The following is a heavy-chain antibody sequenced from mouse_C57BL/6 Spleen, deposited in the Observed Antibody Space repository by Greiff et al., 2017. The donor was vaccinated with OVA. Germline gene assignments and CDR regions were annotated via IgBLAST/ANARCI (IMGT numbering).Heavy chain of an antibody. V-gene: IGHV1-54*01. J-gene: IGHJ2*01. CDR2: INPGSGGT. Sequence: QVQLQQSGAELVRPGTSVKVSCKASGYAFTNYLIEWVKQRPGQGLEWIGVINPGSGGTNYNEKFKGKATLTADKSSSTAYMQLSSLTSEDSAVYFCARSFYYGNYVDFDYWGQGTTLTVSS. CDR3: ARSFYYGNYVDFDY. CDR1: GYAFTNYL. D-gene: IGHD2-1*01.